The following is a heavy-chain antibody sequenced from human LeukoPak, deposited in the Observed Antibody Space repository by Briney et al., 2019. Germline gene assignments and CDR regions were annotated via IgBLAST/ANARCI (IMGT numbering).Heavy chain of an antibody. CDR3: ARDNGYSYALGGMDV. CDR1: GYTFTGYY. J-gene: IGHJ6*02. CDR2: INPNSGGT. V-gene: IGHV1-2*04. D-gene: IGHD5-18*01. Sequence: ASVKVSCKASGYTFTGYYMHWVRQAPGQGLEWMGWINPNSGGTNYAQKFQGWVTMTRDTSISTAYMELSRLRSDDTAVYYCARDNGYSYALGGMDVWGQGTTVTVSS.